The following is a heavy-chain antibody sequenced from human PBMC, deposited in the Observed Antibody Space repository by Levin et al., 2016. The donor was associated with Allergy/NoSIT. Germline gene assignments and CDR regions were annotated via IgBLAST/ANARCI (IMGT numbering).Heavy chain of an antibody. V-gene: IGHV4-31*03. CDR1: GGSISSGGYY. CDR3: AREGVGDGSGSYGYYYGMDV. CDR2: IYYSGST. J-gene: IGHJ6*02. Sequence: SETLSLTCTVSGGSISSGGYYWSWIRQHPGKGLEWIGYIYYSGSTYYNPSLKSRVTISVDTSKNQFSLKLSSVTAADTAVYYCAREGVGDGSGSYGYYYGMDVWGQGTTVTVSS. D-gene: IGHD3-10*01.